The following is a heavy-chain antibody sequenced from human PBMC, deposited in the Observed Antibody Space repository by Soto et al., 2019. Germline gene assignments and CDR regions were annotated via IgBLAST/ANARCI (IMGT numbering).Heavy chain of an antibody. CDR1: GYTFTSYD. CDR3: SKIDFWSGYYTFDY. D-gene: IGHD3-3*01. Sequence: ASVKVSCKASGYTFTSYDINWVRQATGKGLEWMGWMNPNSGNTGYAQKFQGRVTITRNTSISPAYIELSSLRSEDTAVYYLSKIDFWSGYYTFDYWGQGTLVTVSS. V-gene: IGHV1-8*01. J-gene: IGHJ4*02. CDR2: MNPNSGNT.